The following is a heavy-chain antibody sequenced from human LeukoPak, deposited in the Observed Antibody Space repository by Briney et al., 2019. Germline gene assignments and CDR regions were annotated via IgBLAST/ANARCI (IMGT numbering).Heavy chain of an antibody. CDR3: ARASGSGSPYHYMDV. J-gene: IGHJ6*03. D-gene: IGHD3-10*01. CDR1: GFTLSNYA. Sequence: PGGSLRLSCAASGFTLSNYAMSWVRQAPGKGLEWVSSISSSSSYIYYADSVKGRFTISRDNAKNSLYLQMNSLRAEDTAVYYCARASGSGSPYHYMDVWGKGTTVTVSS. V-gene: IGHV3-21*01. CDR2: ISSSSSYI.